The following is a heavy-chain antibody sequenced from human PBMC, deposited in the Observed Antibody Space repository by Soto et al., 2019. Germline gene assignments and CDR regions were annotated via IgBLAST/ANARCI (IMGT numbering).Heavy chain of an antibody. J-gene: IGHJ4*02. CDR3: ARSPLVGATNALDY. CDR1: GFTVSSNY. V-gene: IGHV3-53*04. CDR2: IYSGGST. D-gene: IGHD1-26*01. Sequence: GGSLRLSCAASGFTVSSNYMSWVRQAPGKGLEWVSVIYSGGSTYYADSVKGRFTISRHNSKNTLYLQMNSLRAEDTAVYYCARSPLVGATNALDYWGQGTLVTVSS.